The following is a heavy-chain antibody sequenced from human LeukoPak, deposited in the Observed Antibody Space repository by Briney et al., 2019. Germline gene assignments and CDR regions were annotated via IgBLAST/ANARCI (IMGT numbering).Heavy chain of an antibody. V-gene: IGHV3-9*01. CDR2: ISWNSGTI. Sequence: PGRSLRLSCAASGFTFDDYAMHWVRQAPGKGLEWVSGISWNSGTIVYADSVKGRFTISRDNARSSLYLQMNSLRVGDAALYYCVRDLAASIRCYFDYWGQGTLVTVSS. CDR3: VRDLAASIRCYFDY. J-gene: IGHJ4*02. D-gene: IGHD5-12*01. CDR1: GFTFDDYA.